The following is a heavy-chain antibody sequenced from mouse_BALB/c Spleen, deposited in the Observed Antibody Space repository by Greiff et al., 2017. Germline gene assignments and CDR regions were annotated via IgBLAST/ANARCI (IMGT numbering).Heavy chain of an antibody. CDR2: IYPGGGYT. Sequence: VQVVESGAELVRPGTSVKISCKASGYTFTNYWLGWVKQRPGHGLEWIGDIYPGGGYTNYNEKFKGKATLTADTSSSTAYMQLSSLTSEDSAVYFCARYGNYVWFAYWGQGTLVTVSA. CDR3: ARYGNYVWFAY. J-gene: IGHJ3*01. CDR1: GYTFTNYW. D-gene: IGHD2-1*01. V-gene: IGHV1-63*02.